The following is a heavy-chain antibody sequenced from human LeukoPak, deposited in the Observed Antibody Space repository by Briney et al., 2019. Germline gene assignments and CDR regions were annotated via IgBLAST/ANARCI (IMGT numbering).Heavy chain of an antibody. J-gene: IGHJ3*02. CDR2: ISGSGGST. V-gene: IGHV3-23*01. Sequence: PGGSLSLSCAASGFTFSSYAMSWVRQAPGKGLEWVSAISGSGGSTYYADSVKGRFTISRDNSKNTLYLQMNSLRAEDTAVYYCAKVVFDSSGYYGDAFDIWGQGTMVAVSS. D-gene: IGHD3-22*01. CDR3: AKVVFDSSGYYGDAFDI. CDR1: GFTFSSYA.